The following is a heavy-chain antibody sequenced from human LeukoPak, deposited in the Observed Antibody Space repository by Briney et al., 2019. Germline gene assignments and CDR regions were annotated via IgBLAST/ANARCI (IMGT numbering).Heavy chain of an antibody. V-gene: IGHV3-48*03. CDR1: GFTFSSYE. CDR2: ISSSGSTI. D-gene: IGHD6-19*01. Sequence: PGGSLRLSCAASGFTFSSYEMNWVRQAPGKGLEWVSYISSSGSTIYYADSVKGRFTISRDNAKKSLDLQMNSLRAEDTAFYYCAKVRGTYSSGYFFDYWGQGTLVTVSS. CDR3: AKVRGTYSSGYFFDY. J-gene: IGHJ4*02.